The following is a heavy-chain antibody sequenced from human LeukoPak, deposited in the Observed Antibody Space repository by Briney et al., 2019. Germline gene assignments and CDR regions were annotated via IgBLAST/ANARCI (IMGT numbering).Heavy chain of an antibody. V-gene: IGHV1-8*01. Sequence: ASVKVSCKASGYTFTSYDINWVRQATGQGLEWMGWMNPNSGKTGYAQKFQGRVTMTRNTSISIAYMELSSLRSEDTAVYYCARFGEIIRITIFGVVIRGRWFDPWGQGTLVTVSS. J-gene: IGHJ5*02. CDR3: ARFGEIIRITIFGVVIRGRWFDP. D-gene: IGHD3-3*01. CDR1: GYTFTSYD. CDR2: MNPNSGKT.